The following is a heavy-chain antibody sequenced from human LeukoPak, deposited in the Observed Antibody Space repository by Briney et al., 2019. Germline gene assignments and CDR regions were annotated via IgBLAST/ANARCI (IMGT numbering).Heavy chain of an antibody. J-gene: IGHJ4*02. CDR2: ISGSGGST. V-gene: IGHV3-23*01. D-gene: IGHD2-15*01. Sequence: GGSLRLSCAASGFTFSSYAMSWVHQAPGKGLEWVSVISGSGGSTYYADSVKGRFTISRDNPKNTLYLQMNSLRAEDTAVYYCARSERGCSGGSCYSSMDYWGQGTLVTVSS. CDR3: ARSERGCSGGSCYSSMDY. CDR1: GFTFSSYA.